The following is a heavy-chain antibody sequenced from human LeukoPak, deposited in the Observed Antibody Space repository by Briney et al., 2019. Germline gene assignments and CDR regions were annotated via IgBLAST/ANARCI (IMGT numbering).Heavy chain of an antibody. CDR3: ARTNSYDYFDY. J-gene: IGHJ4*02. D-gene: IGHD5-18*01. CDR1: GFTVSRNY. Sequence: PGGSLRLSCAASGFTVSRNYMSWVRQAPGKGLERVSLLYSAGTTYHADSVKGRFTISRDNSKNTLYLQMNSLRAEDTAVYYCARTNSYDYFDYWGQGTLVTVSS. CDR2: LYSAGTT. V-gene: IGHV3-53*01.